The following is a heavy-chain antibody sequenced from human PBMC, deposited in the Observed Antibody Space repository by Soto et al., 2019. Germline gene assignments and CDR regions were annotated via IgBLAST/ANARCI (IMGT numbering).Heavy chain of an antibody. Sequence: ASVKVSCKASGYTVTGYYMHCLRQAPGQRREAMGWINPNSGGTNYAQKFQGRVTMTRETSISTAYMNLSRLRSDDTAVYYCACTLSIAVADFDYWGQGTLVTVSS. V-gene: IGHV1-2*02. J-gene: IGHJ4*02. CDR3: ACTLSIAVADFDY. CDR1: GYTVTGYY. D-gene: IGHD6-19*01. CDR2: INPNSGGT.